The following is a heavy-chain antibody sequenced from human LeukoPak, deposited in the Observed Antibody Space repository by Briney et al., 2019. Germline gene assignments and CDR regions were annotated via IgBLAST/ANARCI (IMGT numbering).Heavy chain of an antibody. Sequence: GGSLRLSCAASGFTFSNYDMSWVRQTPGKGLEWVSAISDSGGSTYYADSVKGRFTISRDNSKNTLYLQMNNLRADDTAVYYCTRDFGTPFGGLYYYDSSASRTWGQGTLVTVSS. V-gene: IGHV3-23*01. CDR3: TRDFGTPFGGLYYYDSSASRT. CDR2: ISDSGGST. J-gene: IGHJ4*02. CDR1: GFTFSNYD. D-gene: IGHD3-22*01.